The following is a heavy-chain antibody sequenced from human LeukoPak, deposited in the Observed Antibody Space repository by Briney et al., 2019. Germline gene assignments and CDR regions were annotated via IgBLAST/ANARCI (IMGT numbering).Heavy chain of an antibody. CDR2: INPNSGGT. D-gene: IGHD3-3*01. CDR1: GYTFTGYY. J-gene: IGHJ5*02. V-gene: IGHV1-2*02. CDR3: AREGASSFWRGYSNWFDP. Sequence: ASVKVSCKASGYTFTGYYMHWVRQAPGQGLEWMGWINPNSGGTNYAQKFQGRVTMTRDSSISTAYMELSRLRSDDTAVYYCAREGASSFWRGYSNWFDPWGQGTLVTVSS.